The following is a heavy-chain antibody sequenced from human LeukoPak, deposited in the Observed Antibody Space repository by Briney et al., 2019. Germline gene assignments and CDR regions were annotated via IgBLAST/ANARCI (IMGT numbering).Heavy chain of an antibody. J-gene: IGHJ4*02. V-gene: IGHV3-23*01. D-gene: IGHD4/OR15-4a*01. CDR3: AVLRLDRVH. CDR1: GFTFSSYA. CDR2: ISGSGGST. Sequence: QPGGSLRLSCAASGFTFSSYAMSWVRQAPGKGLEWVSAISGSGGSTYYADSVKGRFSISRDNSKKTLYLQMNSLRAEDTAVYYCAVLRLDRVHWGQGTLVTVSS.